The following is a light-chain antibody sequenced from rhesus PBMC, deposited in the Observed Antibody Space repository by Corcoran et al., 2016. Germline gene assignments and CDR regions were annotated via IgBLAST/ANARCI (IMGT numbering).Light chain of an antibody. CDR2: RAS. CDR1: QGVSNY. CDR3: QQHDSSPFT. Sequence: DIQMTQSPPSLSASVGDRVTITCRASQGVSNYLAWYQQKPGRAPKLLIFRASTLETGVPSRFSGSGSGTDCTLSITSLQPEDFAKYYCQQHDSSPFTFGPGTKLDIK. J-gene: IGKJ3*01. V-gene: IGKV1-69*01.